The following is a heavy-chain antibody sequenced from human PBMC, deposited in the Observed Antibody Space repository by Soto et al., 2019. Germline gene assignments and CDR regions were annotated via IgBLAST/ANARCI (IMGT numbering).Heavy chain of an antibody. CDR3: AKDGDCSGGSCYSPFDY. J-gene: IGHJ4*02. Sequence: GGSLRLSCAASGFTFSSYAMSWVRQAPGKGLEWVSVISGSGGSTYYADSVKGRFTISRDNSKNTLYLQMNSLRAEDTAVYYCAKDGDCSGGSCYSPFDYWGQGTLVTVSS. D-gene: IGHD2-15*01. CDR2: ISGSGGST. V-gene: IGHV3-23*01. CDR1: GFTFSSYA.